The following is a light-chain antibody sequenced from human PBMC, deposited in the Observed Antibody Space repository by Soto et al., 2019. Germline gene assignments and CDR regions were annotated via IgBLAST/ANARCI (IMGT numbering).Light chain of an antibody. CDR2: DAS. CDR3: QQRANWPRT. V-gene: IGKV3-11*01. J-gene: IGKJ1*01. CDR1: QSVDNY. Sequence: EIVLTQSPATLSLSPGERATLSCRASQSVDNYLGWYQQKPGQAPRLLIYDASNRATGIPARFRGSGSGTDFTLTISSLEPEDFALYYCQQRANWPRTFGQGTKVEIK.